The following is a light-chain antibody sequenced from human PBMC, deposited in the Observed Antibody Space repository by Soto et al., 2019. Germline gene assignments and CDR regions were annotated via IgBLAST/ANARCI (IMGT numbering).Light chain of an antibody. J-gene: IGKJ1*01. CDR3: QQYNSYSGT. CDR1: QSISSW. Sequence: DIHMTQSPSTLSASVGDRVTITCRASQSISSWLAWYQQKPGKAPKLLIYKASSLESGVPSRFSGSGSGTEFTLTISSLQPDDFATYHCQQYNSYSGTFGQGTKVDIK. V-gene: IGKV1-5*03. CDR2: KAS.